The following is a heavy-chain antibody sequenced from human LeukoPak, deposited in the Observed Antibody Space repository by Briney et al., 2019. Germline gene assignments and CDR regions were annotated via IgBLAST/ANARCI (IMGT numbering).Heavy chain of an antibody. CDR3: ARQFCSSTSCYIDPPAWFDP. CDR1: GGSISSYY. CDR2: ICYSGST. J-gene: IGHJ5*02. D-gene: IGHD2-2*02. Sequence: SETLSLTCTVSGGSISSYYWSWIRQPPGKGLEWIGYICYSGSTNYNPSLKSRVTISVDTSKNQFSLKLSSVTAADTAVYYCARQFCSSTSCYIDPPAWFDPWGQGTLVTVSS. V-gene: IGHV4-59*08.